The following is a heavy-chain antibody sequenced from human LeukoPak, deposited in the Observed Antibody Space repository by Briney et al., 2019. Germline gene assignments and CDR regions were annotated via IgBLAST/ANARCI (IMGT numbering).Heavy chain of an antibody. Sequence: GGSLRLSCAASGFTVRSNYMSWVRQAPGKGLEWVSIIYGGGSVFYADSVKGRFTISRDNSKNTVYLQMNSLRAEDTAVYYCAKDPTHFRVWDDYDNTRLNYWGQGTLVTVSS. CDR1: GFTVRSNY. V-gene: IGHV3-53*05. CDR3: AKDPTHFRVWDDYDNTRLNY. D-gene: IGHD3-22*01. J-gene: IGHJ4*02. CDR2: IYGGGSV.